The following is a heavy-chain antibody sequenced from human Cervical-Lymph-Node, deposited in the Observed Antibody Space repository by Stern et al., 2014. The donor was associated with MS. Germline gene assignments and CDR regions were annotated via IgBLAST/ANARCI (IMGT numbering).Heavy chain of an antibody. CDR3: AKARTLYYINYDMDV. D-gene: IGHD3-10*01. Sequence: MQLVESGAEVKKPGSSVKVSCKASGGTFSIYGFNWVRQAPGQGLEWVGGIVPNFGTTNLAQKFQGRVTITADRSANTVYMELSSLRSDDTAVYYCAKARTLYYINYDMDVWGQGTTVTVSS. J-gene: IGHJ6*02. CDR2: IVPNFGTT. CDR1: GGTFSIYG. V-gene: IGHV1-69*06.